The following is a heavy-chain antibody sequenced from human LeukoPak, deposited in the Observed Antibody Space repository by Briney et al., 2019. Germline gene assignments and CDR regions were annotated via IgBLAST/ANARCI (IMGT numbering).Heavy chain of an antibody. CDR1: GGTFSSYA. D-gene: IGHD3-22*01. V-gene: IGHV1-69*13. Sequence: SVKVSCKAPGGTFSSYAISWVRQAPGQGLEWMGGIIPIFGTANYAQKFQGRVTITADESTSTAYMELSSLRSEDTAVYYCARGSGHYYDSSGYSDYWGQGTLVTVSS. CDR3: ARGSGHYYDSSGYSDY. J-gene: IGHJ4*02. CDR2: IIPIFGTA.